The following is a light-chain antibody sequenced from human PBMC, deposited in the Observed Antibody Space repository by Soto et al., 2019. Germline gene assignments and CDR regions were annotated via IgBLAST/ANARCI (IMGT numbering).Light chain of an antibody. V-gene: IGLV2-23*02. CDR1: SSDVGSYNL. Sequence: QLVLTQPASVSGSPGQSITISCTGTSSDVGSYNLVSWYQQHPGKAPKLMIFEVNKRPSGVSNRFSGSKSDNTASLTISGLQAEDEADYYCCSYAGSSTLVFGGGTKLTVL. J-gene: IGLJ2*01. CDR2: EVN. CDR3: CSYAGSSTLV.